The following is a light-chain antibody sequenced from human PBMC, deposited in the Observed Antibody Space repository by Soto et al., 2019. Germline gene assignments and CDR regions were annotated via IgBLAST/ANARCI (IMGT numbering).Light chain of an antibody. Sequence: QSVLTQPPSVSATPGQKVTISCSGSSSNIGNNYVPWYQQLPGTPPKLLIYDNNKRPSGIPDRFSGSKSGTSATLGITGRQTGDEAEYYCGTWDRSLDSHYVFGTGTKVTVL. J-gene: IGLJ1*01. V-gene: IGLV1-51*01. CDR3: GTWDRSLDSHYV. CDR2: DNN. CDR1: SSNIGNNY.